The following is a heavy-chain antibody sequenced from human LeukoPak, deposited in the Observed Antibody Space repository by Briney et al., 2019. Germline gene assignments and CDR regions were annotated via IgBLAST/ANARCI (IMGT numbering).Heavy chain of an antibody. J-gene: IGHJ4*02. D-gene: IGHD4-17*01. CDR3: ARGIESYGDYGY. V-gene: IGHV4-39*07. Sequence: SETLSLTCTVSGGSISSNNYYWGWIRQPPGKGLEWIGSIFYSGNTYYNPSLKSRVTISIDTSKNQFSLKLSSLTAADTAIYYCARGIESYGDYGYWGQGILVTVSS. CDR2: IFYSGNT. CDR1: GGSISSNNYY.